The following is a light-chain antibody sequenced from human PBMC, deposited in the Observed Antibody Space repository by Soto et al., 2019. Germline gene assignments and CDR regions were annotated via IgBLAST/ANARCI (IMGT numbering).Light chain of an antibody. CDR2: GSS. CDR3: HQYGSSPPYT. CDR1: QSVTNNY. Sequence: EVVLTQSPGTLSLSPGESATLSCRASQSVTNNYFAWYQQKPGQAPRLLIFGSSDRATGIPDRFSGSGSGTEFTLTISSLEPEDYAVYYCHQYGSSPPYTFGQGTKLEIK. J-gene: IGKJ2*01. V-gene: IGKV3-20*01.